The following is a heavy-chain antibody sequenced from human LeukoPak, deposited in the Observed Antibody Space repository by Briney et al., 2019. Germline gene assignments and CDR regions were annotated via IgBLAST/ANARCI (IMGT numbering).Heavy chain of an antibody. CDR3: ARHGRGITMVRGVISDY. CDR2: IYPGDPDT. Sequence: GESLKISCKGSGYSFTSYWIGWVRQMPGEGLEWMGIIYPGDPDTRYSPSFQGQVTISADKSISTAYLQWSSLKASDTAMYYCARHGRGITMVRGVISDYWGQGTLVTVSS. CDR1: GYSFTSYW. J-gene: IGHJ4*02. D-gene: IGHD3-10*01. V-gene: IGHV5-51*01.